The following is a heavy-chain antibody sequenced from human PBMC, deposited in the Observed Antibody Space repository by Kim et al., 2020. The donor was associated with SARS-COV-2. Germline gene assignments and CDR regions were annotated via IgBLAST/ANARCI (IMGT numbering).Heavy chain of an antibody. CDR1: GFTFSSYA. J-gene: IGHJ4*02. CDR2: ISGSGGST. V-gene: IGHV3-23*01. D-gene: IGHD5-18*01. Sequence: GGSLILSCAASGFTFSSYAMSWVRQAPGKGLEWVSAISGSGGSTYYADSVKGRFTISRDNSKNTLYLQMNSLRAEDTAVYYCAKDRDTAMVTTLFDYWGQGTLVTVSS. CDR3: AKDRDTAMVTTLFDY.